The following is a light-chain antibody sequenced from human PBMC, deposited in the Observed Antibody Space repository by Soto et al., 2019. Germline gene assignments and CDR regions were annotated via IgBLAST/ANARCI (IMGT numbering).Light chain of an antibody. CDR2: DAS. V-gene: IGKV1-5*01. CDR3: HQYDSYPWT. CDR1: QSITTW. Sequence: DIQMTQSPSTLSASVGDRVAITCRASQSITTWLAWYQQKPGKAPTLLISDASNLQSGVPSRFSGSGSGTDFTLTISSLQPEDISTYYCHQYDSYPWTFGQGTKVDIK. J-gene: IGKJ1*01.